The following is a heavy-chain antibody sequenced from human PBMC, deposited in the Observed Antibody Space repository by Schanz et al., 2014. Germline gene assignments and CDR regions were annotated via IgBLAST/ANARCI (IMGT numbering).Heavy chain of an antibody. CDR1: RFTISRNP. J-gene: IGHJ5*02. CDR3: ARQPGRITVSGVVSNWFDP. D-gene: IGHD3-3*01. CDR2: TYSGGST. Sequence: VHLVESGGGVVQPGRSLRLSCTGSRFTISRNPIHWVRQAPGKGLEWVSITYSGGSTYYADSVKGRFTISRDNSKNTLYLQMNSLRVEDTAVYYCARQPGRITVSGVVSNWFDPWGQGTLVTVSS. V-gene: IGHV3-66*04.